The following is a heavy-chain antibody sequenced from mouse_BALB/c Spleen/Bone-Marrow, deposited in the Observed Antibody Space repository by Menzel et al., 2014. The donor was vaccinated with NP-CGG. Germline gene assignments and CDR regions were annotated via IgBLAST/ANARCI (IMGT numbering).Heavy chain of an antibody. CDR2: ISYSGST. D-gene: IGHD3-3*01. V-gene: IGHV3-8*02. J-gene: IGHJ2*01. CDR3: ARGGGTGFDY. Sequence: EVMLVESGPSLVKPSQTLSLTCSITGDSITSGYWNWIRKFPGNKLEYMGYISYSGSTYYNPSLKSRISITRDTSKNQFYLQLNSVTTEDTASFYCARGGGTGFDYWGQGTTLTVSS. CDR1: GDSITSGY.